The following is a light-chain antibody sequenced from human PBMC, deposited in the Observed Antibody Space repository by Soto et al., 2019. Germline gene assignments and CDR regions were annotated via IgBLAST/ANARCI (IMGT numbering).Light chain of an antibody. CDR1: SSNIGAGYD. V-gene: IGLV1-40*01. CDR2: GNN. Sequence: QSVLTQPPSVSGAPGQRVTISCTGSSSNIGAGYDVHWYHQLPGTAPKLLIYGNNNRTSGVPDRFSGSRSGTSASLAITGVQAEDEADYYCQSYDSSLSVWVFGGGTKLTVL. J-gene: IGLJ3*02. CDR3: QSYDSSLSVWV.